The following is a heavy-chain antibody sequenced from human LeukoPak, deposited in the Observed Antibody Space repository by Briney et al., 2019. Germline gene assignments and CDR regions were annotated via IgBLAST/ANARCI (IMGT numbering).Heavy chain of an antibody. Sequence: ASVKVSCTASGYTFTTYEIHWVRQASGQGLEWMGWMNPNSGNTGYTQKLQGRVTMTRSTSINTAYMELSSLRSEDTAVYYCARGASRSFDYWGQGTLVAVSS. V-gene: IGHV1-8*02. CDR3: ARGASRSFDY. CDR2: MNPNSGNT. J-gene: IGHJ4*02. CDR1: GYTFTTYE.